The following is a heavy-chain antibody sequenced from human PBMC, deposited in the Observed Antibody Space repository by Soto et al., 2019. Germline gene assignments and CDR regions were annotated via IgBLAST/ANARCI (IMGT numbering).Heavy chain of an antibody. V-gene: IGHV3-30*13. CDR1: GFVSNDYD. CDR3: SRGIKGGLDA. CDR2: ISYDGRNK. J-gene: IGHJ5*02. Sequence: QVQLAESGGGLVQPGRSLRLSCATSGFVSNDYDIHWVRQAPGKGLAWLASISYDGRNKYYAVSVKGRFTISRDNCKNSLALQINSLGAEDTVVYLCSRGIKGGLDAWVPGTLVTVFS. D-gene: IGHD2-21*01.